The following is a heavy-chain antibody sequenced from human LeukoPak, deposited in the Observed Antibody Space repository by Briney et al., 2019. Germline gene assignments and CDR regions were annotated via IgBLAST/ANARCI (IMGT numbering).Heavy chain of an antibody. Sequence: SETLSLTCTVSGGSISSSSYYWGWIRQPPGKGLEWIGSIYYSGSTYYNPSLKSRVTISVDTSKNQFSLKLSSVTAADTAVYYCARSPLSGSYYYWGQGTLVTVSS. CDR2: IYYSGST. CDR1: GGSISSSSYY. CDR3: ARSPLSGSYYY. J-gene: IGHJ4*02. D-gene: IGHD1-26*01. V-gene: IGHV4-39*07.